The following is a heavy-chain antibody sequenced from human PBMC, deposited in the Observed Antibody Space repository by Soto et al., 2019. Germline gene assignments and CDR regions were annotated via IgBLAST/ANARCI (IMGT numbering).Heavy chain of an antibody. D-gene: IGHD5-18*01. Sequence: GWSLRLSCAASGFTFISYSMTWVRQAPGKGLEWVSSISSSTSYIYYADSLKGRFTISRDNAKSSLYLQMNSLRAEDTAVYYCAREGYSYGKIFDYWGQGTLVTV. CDR2: ISSSTSYI. CDR3: AREGYSYGKIFDY. CDR1: GFTFISYS. V-gene: IGHV3-21*01. J-gene: IGHJ4*02.